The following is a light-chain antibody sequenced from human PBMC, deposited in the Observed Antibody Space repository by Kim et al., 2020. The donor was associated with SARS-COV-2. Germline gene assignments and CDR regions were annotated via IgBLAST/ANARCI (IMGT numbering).Light chain of an antibody. CDR1: QSVSSY. CDR3: QQRINSPLT. J-gene: IGKJ4*01. CDR2: DAS. Sequence: SPGERATLSCRASQSVSSYLAWYQQKPGQAPRLLIYDASNRATGIPARFSGSGSGTDFTLTISSLEPEDFVVYYCQQRINSPLTFGGGTKVDIK. V-gene: IGKV3-11*01.